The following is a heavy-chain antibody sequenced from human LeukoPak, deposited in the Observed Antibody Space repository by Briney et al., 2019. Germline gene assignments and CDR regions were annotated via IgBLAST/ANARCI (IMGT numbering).Heavy chain of an antibody. CDR1: GFTLSSYW. V-gene: IGHV3-74*01. Sequence: GGSLRLSCAASGFTLSSYWMHWVRQAPGKGRVWVSRINLDGSSSSYADSVKGRFTISRDNAKNSLYLQMNSLRAEDTAVYYCARSHSSSWSTHDAFDIWGQGTMVTVSS. J-gene: IGHJ3*02. D-gene: IGHD6-13*01. CDR2: INLDGSSS. CDR3: ARSHSSSWSTHDAFDI.